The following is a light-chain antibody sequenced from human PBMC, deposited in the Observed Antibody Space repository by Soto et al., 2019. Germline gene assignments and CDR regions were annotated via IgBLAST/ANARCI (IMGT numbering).Light chain of an antibody. V-gene: IGKV3-20*01. J-gene: IGKJ1*01. CDR1: QSVSSS. CDR2: GTS. Sequence: EIVLTQSPGTLSLSPGERATLSCRASQSVSSSLAWYQQKPGQAPRLLIYGTSNRATAIPDRFSGSGSGAEFTLTISRLEPEDFALYYCQQYGISPSTFGPGTKVEI. CDR3: QQYGISPST.